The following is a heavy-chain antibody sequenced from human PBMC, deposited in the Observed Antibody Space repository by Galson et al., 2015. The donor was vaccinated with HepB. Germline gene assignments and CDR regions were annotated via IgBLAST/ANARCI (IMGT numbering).Heavy chain of an antibody. V-gene: IGHV3-30*18. CDR1: GFTFRSYN. D-gene: IGHD2-15*01. Sequence: SLRLSCAASGFTFRSYNMHWDRQAPGKGLEWVAVISYDGSYKYYTDSVKGRFTISRDNSKNTLSLQMNSLRADDTALYYCAKDPGAAYYFDYWGQGTLVTVSS. J-gene: IGHJ4*02. CDR2: ISYDGSYK. CDR3: AKDPGAAYYFDY.